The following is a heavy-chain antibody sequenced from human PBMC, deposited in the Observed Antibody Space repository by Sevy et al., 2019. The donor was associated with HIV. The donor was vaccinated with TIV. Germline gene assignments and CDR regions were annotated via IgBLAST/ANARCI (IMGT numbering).Heavy chain of an antibody. CDR3: SRDNATVSRRGLRYYYYGTDV. CDR1: GFTFSTYW. CDR2: INEDGTEK. D-gene: IGHD2-2*01. J-gene: IGHJ6*02. Sequence: GGFLRLSCAASGFTFSTYWMSCFRQAPGKGLEWVANINEDGTEKFYVDSVKGRFTMSRDNAKNSLYLQMNSLRAEDAAVYSCSRDNATVSRRGLRYYYYGTDVWGQGTPVIVSS. V-gene: IGHV3-7*01.